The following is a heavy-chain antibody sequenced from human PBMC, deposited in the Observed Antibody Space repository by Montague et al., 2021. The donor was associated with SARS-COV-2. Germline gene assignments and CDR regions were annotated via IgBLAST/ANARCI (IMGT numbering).Heavy chain of an antibody. CDR2: IYHTGST. CDR3: ARDSGYYDASGYSYYAFDI. D-gene: IGHD3-22*01. V-gene: IGHV4-31*03. Sequence: TLSPTCTVSGASISSGCYYWSWIRQHPGKGLEWIGYIYHTGSTHYKPSLKSRVTISKETSKDHFSLNLSSVTAADSAVYYCARDSGYYDASGYSYYAFDIWGQGTKVTVSS. CDR1: GASISSGCYY. J-gene: IGHJ3*02.